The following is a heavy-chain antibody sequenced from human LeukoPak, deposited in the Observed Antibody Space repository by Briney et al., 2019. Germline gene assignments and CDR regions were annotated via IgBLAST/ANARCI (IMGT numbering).Heavy chain of an antibody. D-gene: IGHD6-19*01. CDR3: ARVTGQWLALGSYYYYMDV. J-gene: IGHJ6*03. CDR1: GYSISSGYY. CDR2: INHSGST. V-gene: IGHV4-38-2*02. Sequence: SETLSLTCTVSGYSISSGYYWGWIRQPPGKGLEWIGEINHSGSTNYNPSLKSRVTISVDTSKNQFSLKLSSVTAADTAVYYCARVTGQWLALGSYYYYMDVWGKGTTVTVPS.